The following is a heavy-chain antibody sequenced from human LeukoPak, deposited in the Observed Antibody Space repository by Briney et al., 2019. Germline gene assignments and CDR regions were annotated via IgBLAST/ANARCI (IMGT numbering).Heavy chain of an antibody. CDR3: AKSLYSRGWPLFDY. D-gene: IGHD6-19*01. Sequence: GGSLRLSCATSGFTFSSYAMSWVRQAPGKGLEWVSAISGSGGSTYYADSVKGRFTISRDNSKNTLYLQMNSLRAEDTAVYYCAKSLYSRGWPLFDYWGQGTLVTVSS. CDR1: GFTFSSYA. CDR2: ISGSGGST. V-gene: IGHV3-23*01. J-gene: IGHJ4*02.